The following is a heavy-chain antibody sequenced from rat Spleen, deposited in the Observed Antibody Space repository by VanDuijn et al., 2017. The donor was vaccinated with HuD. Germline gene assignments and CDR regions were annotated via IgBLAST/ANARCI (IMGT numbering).Heavy chain of an antibody. CDR3: TTGGPTRGDY. CDR1: GFTFSNYD. V-gene: IGHV5-20*01. CDR2: ISYDGSST. J-gene: IGHJ2*01. D-gene: IGHD2-1*01. Sequence: EVQLVESGGGLVQPGRSMKLSCAASGFTFSNYDMSWVRQAPTTGLEWVASISYDGSSTYYRDSVKGRFTISRDNAKSTLYLQMDSLRSEDTATYYCTTGGPTRGDYWGQGVMVTVSS.